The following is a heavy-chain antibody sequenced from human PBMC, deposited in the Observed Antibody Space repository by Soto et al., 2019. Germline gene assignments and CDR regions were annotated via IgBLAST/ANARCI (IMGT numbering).Heavy chain of an antibody. CDR2: IWSDGSKK. J-gene: IGHJ5*02. CDR3: ARDEEP. Sequence: QVQLVESGGGVVQPGWSLRLSCAASGVTFSSYAMHWVRQAPGKGLEWVAVIWSDGSKKYYGDSVNGRFTISRDNSKLTLYLQMNSQRVEETAVYYCARDEEPWGQGTLVIVSS. CDR1: GVTFSSYA. V-gene: IGHV3-33*01.